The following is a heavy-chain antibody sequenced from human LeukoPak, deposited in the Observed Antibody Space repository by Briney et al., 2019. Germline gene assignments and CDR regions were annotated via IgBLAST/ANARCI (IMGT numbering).Heavy chain of an antibody. V-gene: IGHV4-34*01. D-gene: IGHD4-17*01. Sequence: PSGTLSLTCAVYGGSFSGYYWSWIRQPPGKGLEWIGEINHSGNTNYNPSLKSRVTISVDTSKNQFSLKLTSVTAADTAVYYCAGRLRSLDYWGQGTLVTVSS. CDR2: INHSGNT. CDR1: GGSFSGYY. CDR3: AGRLRSLDY. J-gene: IGHJ4*02.